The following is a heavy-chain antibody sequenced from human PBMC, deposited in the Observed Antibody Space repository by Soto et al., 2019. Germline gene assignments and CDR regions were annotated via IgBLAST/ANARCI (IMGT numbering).Heavy chain of an antibody. D-gene: IGHD3-9*01. J-gene: IGHJ4*02. CDR3: AREDYYDTGYYVV. CDR1: GRSMSGYF. CDR2: IYTSGTT. V-gene: IGHV4-4*07. Sequence: SETLSLTCTVSGRSMSGYFWSWIRQPAGERLEWIGRIYTSGTTDFNPSLKGRVTMSVDTSKNQFSLKLTSVTAADTALYYCAREDYYDTGYYVVWGQGTQVTVSS.